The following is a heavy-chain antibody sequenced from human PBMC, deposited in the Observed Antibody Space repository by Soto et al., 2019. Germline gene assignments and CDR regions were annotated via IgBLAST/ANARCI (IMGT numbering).Heavy chain of an antibody. D-gene: IGHD3-16*01. J-gene: IGHJ6*02. Sequence: ASVKVSCKVSGYTLTELSMHWVRQAPGKGLEWMGGFDPEDGETIYAQKFQGRVTMTEDTSTDTAYMELSSLRSEDTAVYYCATSLVYYYYYGMDVWGQGTTVTVSS. CDR3: ATSLVYYYYYGMDV. CDR1: GYTLTELS. CDR2: FDPEDGET. V-gene: IGHV1-24*01.